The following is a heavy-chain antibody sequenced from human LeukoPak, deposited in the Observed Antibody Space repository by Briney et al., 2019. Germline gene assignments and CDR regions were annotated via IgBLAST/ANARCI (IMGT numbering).Heavy chain of an antibody. J-gene: IGHJ2*01. CDR2: IYTSGSP. CDR3: ARLTSSWYQDWYFDL. D-gene: IGHD6-13*01. V-gene: IGHV4-4*07. Sequence: SETLSLTCTVSSGSISSYDWSWIRQPAGKGLEWIGRIYTSGSPNYNPSLKSRVTMSVDTSKNQFSLKLSSVTSADTAVYYCARLTSSWYQDWYFDLWGRGTLVTVSS. CDR1: SGSISSYD.